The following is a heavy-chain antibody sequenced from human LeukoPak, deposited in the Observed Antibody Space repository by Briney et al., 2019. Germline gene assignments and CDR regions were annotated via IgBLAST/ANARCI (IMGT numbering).Heavy chain of an antibody. J-gene: IGHJ4*02. D-gene: IGHD3-10*01. Sequence: GRSLRLSCAASGFTFSTYAMHLVRQAPGKGLEWVAVISYAGNNKYYADSVKGRFTISRDNSKNTLYLQMNSLRAEDTAVYFCARNFYGSGTSVYWGQGTLITVSS. CDR3: ARNFYGSGTSVY. CDR1: GFTFSTYA. CDR2: ISYAGNNK. V-gene: IGHV3-30-3*01.